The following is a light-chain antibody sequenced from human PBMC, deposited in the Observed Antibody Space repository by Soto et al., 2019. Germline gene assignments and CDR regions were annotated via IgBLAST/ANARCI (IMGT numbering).Light chain of an antibody. CDR2: DAS. V-gene: IGKV3-11*01. CDR3: QQRKDWPLT. Sequence: EIVLTQSPATLSLSPGERATLSCRASHSVSTYLAWYQHKPGQPPRLLIYDASTRVTAIPARFSGSGSGTDFTLTISALEPEDFAVYFCQQRKDWPLTFGGGTKVEVK. J-gene: IGKJ4*01. CDR1: HSVSTY.